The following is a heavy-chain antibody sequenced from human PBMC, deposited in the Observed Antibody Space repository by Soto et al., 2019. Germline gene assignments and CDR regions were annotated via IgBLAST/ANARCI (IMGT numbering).Heavy chain of an antibody. CDR3: ARRGLRGVYYYYMDV. V-gene: IGHV3-20*01. Sequence: GGSLRLSCAASGFTFDDYGMSWVRQAPGKGLEWVSGINWNGGSTGYADSVKGRFTISRDNAKNSLYLQMNSLRAEDTALYHCARRGLRGVYYYYMDVWGKGTTVTVSS. CDR1: GFTFDDYG. CDR2: INWNGGST. J-gene: IGHJ6*03. D-gene: IGHD5-18*01.